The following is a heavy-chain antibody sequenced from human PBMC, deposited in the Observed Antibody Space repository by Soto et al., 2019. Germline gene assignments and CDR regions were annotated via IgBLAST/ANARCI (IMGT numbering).Heavy chain of an antibody. CDR2: INAGNGNT. D-gene: IGHD6-13*01. J-gene: IGHJ5*02. Sequence: ASVKVSCKASGYTFTSYAMHWVRQAPGQRLEWMGWINAGNGNTKYSQKFQGRVTITRDTSASTAYMELSSLRSEDTAVYYFARFIAAAGIGWFDPWGQGTLVTVSS. CDR3: ARFIAAAGIGWFDP. CDR1: GYTFTSYA. V-gene: IGHV1-3*01.